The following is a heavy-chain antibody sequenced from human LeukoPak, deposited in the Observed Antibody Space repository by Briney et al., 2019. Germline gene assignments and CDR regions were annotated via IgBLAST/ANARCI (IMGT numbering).Heavy chain of an antibody. Sequence: GGALTLSCASSGLSLSGYWMTWVHQAPGKGLEWVARLHADGVEQNYVDSVTGRFTMSRDNDKNSLDLQMNSLRVEDTAVYYCARGGYSFDYLGQGTLVAVSS. D-gene: IGHD5-18*01. J-gene: IGHJ4*02. V-gene: IGHV3-7*01. CDR1: GLSLSGYW. CDR3: ARGGYSFDY. CDR2: LHADGVEQ.